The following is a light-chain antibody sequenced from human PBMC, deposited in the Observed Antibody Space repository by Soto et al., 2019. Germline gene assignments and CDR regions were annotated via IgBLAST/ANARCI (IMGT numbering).Light chain of an antibody. CDR3: QHYDGSPRT. J-gene: IGKJ2*01. CDR1: QTVNSDY. CDR2: GVF. Sequence: ETVLTQSPGTVSLSPGERATLSCTTSQTVNSDYLAWYQQQPGQAPRLLIYGVFNRATGIPDRFSGSGSGTYFTLTISGLEPEDSAVYYCQHYDGSPRTFGQGTNLEI. V-gene: IGKV3-20*01.